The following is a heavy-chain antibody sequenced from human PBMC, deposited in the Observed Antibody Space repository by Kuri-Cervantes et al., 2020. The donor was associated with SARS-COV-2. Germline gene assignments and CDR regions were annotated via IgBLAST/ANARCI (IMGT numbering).Heavy chain of an antibody. CDR2: ISYDGSNK. V-gene: IGHV3-30-3*01. D-gene: IGHD7-27*01. CDR3: ARERTGDIFDY. CDR1: GFTFSSYV. Sequence: GGSLRLSCAASGFTFSSYVMHWVRQAPGKGLEWVAVISYDGSNKYYADSVKGRFTISRDNSKNTLYLQMNSLRAEDTAVYYCARERTGDIFDYWGQGTLVTVSS. J-gene: IGHJ4*02.